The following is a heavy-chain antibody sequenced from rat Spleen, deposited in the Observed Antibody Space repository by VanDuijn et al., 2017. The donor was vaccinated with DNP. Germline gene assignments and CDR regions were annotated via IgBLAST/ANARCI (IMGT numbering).Heavy chain of an antibody. CDR1: GYSITRNY. D-gene: IGHD1-11*01. J-gene: IGHJ1*01. Sequence: EVQLQESGPGPVKPSQSLSLTCSVTGYSITRNYWAWIRKFPGNKMEWMGYISYSGYTGYNPSLKSRISITRDTSKNQFFLQLNSVTTEDTATYYCARGLNYGGYIYSWYFDFWGPGTMVTVSS. V-gene: IGHV3-1*01. CDR3: ARGLNYGGYIYSWYFDF. CDR2: ISYSGYT.